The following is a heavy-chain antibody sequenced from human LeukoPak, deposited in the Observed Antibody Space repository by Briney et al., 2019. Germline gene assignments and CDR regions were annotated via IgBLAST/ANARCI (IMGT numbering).Heavy chain of an antibody. Sequence: GESLKISCKGSGYSFTSYWIGWVRQMPGKGLEWMGIIYPGDSDTTYSPSFQGQITMSADKSISTAYLHWSSLKASDTAMYYCASLSEGYSYGWKWGQGTLVTVSS. D-gene: IGHD5-18*01. V-gene: IGHV5-51*01. CDR2: IYPGDSDT. CDR1: GYSFTSYW. J-gene: IGHJ4*02. CDR3: ASLSEGYSYGWK.